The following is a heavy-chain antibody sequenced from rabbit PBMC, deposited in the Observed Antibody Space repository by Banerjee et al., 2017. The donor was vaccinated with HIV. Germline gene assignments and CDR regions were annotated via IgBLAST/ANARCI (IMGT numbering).Heavy chain of an antibody. CDR3: ARGLYAGYADYGYYFNL. CDR1: GFDFINYH. Sequence: QEQLVESRGGLVQPGGSLTLSCKASGFDFINYHMGWVRQAPGKGLEWIACIYPNYGTTDYASWVNGRFTISLDNAQNTVFLHMTSLTAADTATYFCARGLYAGYADYGYYFNLWGQGTLVTVS. J-gene: IGHJ4*01. D-gene: IGHD7-1*01. V-gene: IGHV1S47*01. CDR2: IYPNYGTT.